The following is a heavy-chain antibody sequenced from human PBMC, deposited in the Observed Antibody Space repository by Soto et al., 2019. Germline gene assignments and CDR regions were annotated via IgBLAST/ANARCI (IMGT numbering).Heavy chain of an antibody. CDR3: ARELLWFGELLPEDAFDI. CDR1: GGSFRGYD. D-gene: IGHD3-10*01. CDR2: INHSGST. Sequence: PSETLSLTCAVYGGSFRGYDCSWIRQPPGKGLEWIGEINHSGSTNYNPSLKSRVTISVDTSKNQFSLKLSSVTAADTAVYYCARELLWFGELLPEDAFDIWGQGTMVTVSS. V-gene: IGHV4-34*01. J-gene: IGHJ3*02.